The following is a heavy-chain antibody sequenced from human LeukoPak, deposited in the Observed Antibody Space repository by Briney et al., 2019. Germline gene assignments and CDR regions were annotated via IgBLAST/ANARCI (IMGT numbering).Heavy chain of an antibody. CDR2: ISGFGVST. Sequence: GGSLRLSCAASGFTFSNYAMTWVRQAPGKGLEWASTISGFGVSTYYADSVKGRFAISRDNAKNTLYLQMNSLRAEDTAVYYCAKDFRLVGTDYWGQGTLVTVSS. CDR3: AKDFRLVGTDY. D-gene: IGHD2-21*02. CDR1: GFTFSNYA. V-gene: IGHV3-23*01. J-gene: IGHJ4*02.